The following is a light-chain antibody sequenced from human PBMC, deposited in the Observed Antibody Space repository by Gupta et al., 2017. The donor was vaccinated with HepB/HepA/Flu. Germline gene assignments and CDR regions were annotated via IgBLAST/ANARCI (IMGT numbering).Light chain of an antibody. CDR2: WAS. CDR1: QSVLYSSNNFNY. V-gene: IGKV4-1*01. J-gene: IGKJ2*01. Sequence: DIVMTQSPDSLAVSLGERATINCKSSQSVLYSSNNFNYFAWYQQKPGQPPKLLIFWASSRESGVPGRLSGSGSGTDFNLTISSLQAEDVAVYYCQQYDATPFTFGQGTKLEIK. CDR3: QQYDATPFT.